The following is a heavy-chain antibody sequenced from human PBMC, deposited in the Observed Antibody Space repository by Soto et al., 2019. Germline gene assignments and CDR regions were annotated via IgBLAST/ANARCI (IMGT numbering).Heavy chain of an antibody. CDR3: ARGFAAVERTSAPGSYSSYGMDV. CDR1: GFTFSSYA. D-gene: IGHD2-2*01. CDR2: ISYDGSNK. J-gene: IGHJ6*02. Sequence: GGSLRLSCAASGFTFSSYAMHWVRQAPGKGLEWVAVISYDGSNKYYADSVKGRFTISRDNSKNTLYLQMNSLRAEDTAVYYCARGFAAVERTSAPGSYSSYGMDVWGQGTTVTVSS. V-gene: IGHV3-30-3*01.